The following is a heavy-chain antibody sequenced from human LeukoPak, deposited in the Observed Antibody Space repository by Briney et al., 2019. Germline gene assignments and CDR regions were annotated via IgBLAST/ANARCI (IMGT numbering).Heavy chain of an antibody. Sequence: SETLSLTCTVSGGSISSSSYYWGWIRQPPGKGLEWIGSIYYSGSTNYNPSLKSRVTISVDKSKNQFSLKLSSVTAADTAVYYCARDRPFYDFWSGYYLRFDPWGQGTLVTVSS. CDR3: ARDRPFYDFWSGYYLRFDP. D-gene: IGHD3-3*01. V-gene: IGHV4-39*07. J-gene: IGHJ5*02. CDR1: GGSISSSSYY. CDR2: IYYSGST.